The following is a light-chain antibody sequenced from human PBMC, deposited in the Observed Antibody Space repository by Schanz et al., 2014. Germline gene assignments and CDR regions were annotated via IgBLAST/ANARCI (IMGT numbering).Light chain of an antibody. Sequence: QSALTQPPSASGSPGQSITISCTGTSSDVGGYNFVSWYQQHPGKAPKLMIYEANKRPSGVSNRFSASKSGYTASLTISGXXXEDEADYYCCSYAEGSTLIFGGGTKLTVL. CDR2: EAN. V-gene: IGLV2-23*01. CDR1: SSDVGGYNF. CDR3: CSYAEGSTLI. J-gene: IGLJ2*01.